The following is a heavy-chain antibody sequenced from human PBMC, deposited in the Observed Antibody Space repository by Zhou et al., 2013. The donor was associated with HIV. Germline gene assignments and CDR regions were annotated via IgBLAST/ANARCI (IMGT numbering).Heavy chain of an antibody. Sequence: QVQLVQSGAEVKQPGASVKVSCKASGYTFSGYYMHWVRQAPGQGLEWMGWINANSGDTKYAQKFQGRVTMTGDTSISTAYMELTSLRSDDTAVYYRARPDCGGDCYPGDYWGQGTPVTVSS. CDR3: ARPDCGGDCYPGDY. V-gene: IGHV1-2*02. CDR2: INANSGDT. CDR1: GYTFSGYY. J-gene: IGHJ4*02. D-gene: IGHD2-21*01.